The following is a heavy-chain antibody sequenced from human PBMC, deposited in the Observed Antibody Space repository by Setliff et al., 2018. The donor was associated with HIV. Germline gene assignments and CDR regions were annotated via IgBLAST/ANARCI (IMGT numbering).Heavy chain of an antibody. Sequence: PGGSLRLSCAASGFTFTSYGMHWVRQAPGKGLEWVAFIRYDGSNKYYGDSVKGRFTISRDNSKNTLYLQMNSLRAEDTAIYYCTTIQKLTTPVDYWGQGTLVTVSS. CDR2: IRYDGSNK. V-gene: IGHV3-30*02. J-gene: IGHJ4*02. CDR1: GFTFTSYG. CDR3: TTIQKLTTPVDY. D-gene: IGHD4-17*01.